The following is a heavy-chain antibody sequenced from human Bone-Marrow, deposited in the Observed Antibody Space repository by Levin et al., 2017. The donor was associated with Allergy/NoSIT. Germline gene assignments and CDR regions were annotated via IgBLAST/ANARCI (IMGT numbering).Heavy chain of an antibody. V-gene: IGHV4-34*01. CDR3: ARGMWGLLWFGELWFDY. CDR2: INHSGST. D-gene: IGHD3-10*01. Sequence: SETLSLTCAVYGGSFSGYYWSWIRQPPGKGLEWIGEINHSGSTNYNPSLKSRVTISVDTSKNQFSLKLSSVTAADTAVYYCARGMWGLLWFGELWFDYWGQGTLVTVSS. J-gene: IGHJ4*02. CDR1: GGSFSGYY.